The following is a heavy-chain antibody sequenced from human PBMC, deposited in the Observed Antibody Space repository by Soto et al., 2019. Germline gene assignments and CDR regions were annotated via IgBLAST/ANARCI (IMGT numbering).Heavy chain of an antibody. CDR2: ISAYNGNT. V-gene: IGHV1-18*03. D-gene: IGHD6-19*01. CDR1: GYTFTSYG. Sequence: ASVKVSCKASGYTFTSYGISWVRQAPGQGHEWMGWISAYNGNTNYAQKLQGRVTMTTDTSTSTAYMELRSLRSDDMSVYYCARDLIAVKNWFDPWGQGTLVTVSS. CDR3: ARDLIAVKNWFDP. J-gene: IGHJ5*02.